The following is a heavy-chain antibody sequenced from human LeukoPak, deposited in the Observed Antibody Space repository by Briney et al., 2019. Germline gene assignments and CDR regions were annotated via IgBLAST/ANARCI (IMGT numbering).Heavy chain of an antibody. D-gene: IGHD4-17*01. CDR3: ARGGDYGDPL. CDR2: IHSGGTT. J-gene: IGHJ4*02. CDR1: GFTVSNYY. V-gene: IGHV3-53*01. Sequence: GGSLRLSCAASGFTVSNYYMSWVRQAPGKGLEWVSVIHSGGTTNYADSVKGRFTISRDSSKNTLDLQMNSLRAEDTAVYYCARGGDYGDPLGGQGTLVTVSS.